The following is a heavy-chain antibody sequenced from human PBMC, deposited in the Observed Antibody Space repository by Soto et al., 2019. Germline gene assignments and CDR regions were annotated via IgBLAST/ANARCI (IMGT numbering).Heavy chain of an antibody. CDR1: GFSLSTSGVG. V-gene: IGHV2-5*01. Sequence: PAETLTLTCTFSGFSLSTSGVGVCWVRQPPGNALEWLALGYSNDDKRFSPSLKNRLAITKDTSQNQVVLTMTNMDPVDTHQYYSTHMRGSGSYGLDVWGLGTTVT. D-gene: IGHD3-10*01. J-gene: IGHJ6*02. CDR2: GYSNDDK. CDR3: THMRGSGSYGLDV.